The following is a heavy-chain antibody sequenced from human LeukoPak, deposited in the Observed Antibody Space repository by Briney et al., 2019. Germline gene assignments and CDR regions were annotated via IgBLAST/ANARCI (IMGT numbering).Heavy chain of an antibody. CDR3: ARILRVIAAAGEDYFDY. CDR1: GFTFSSYS. V-gene: IGHV3-21*01. J-gene: IGHJ4*02. Sequence: GGSLRLSCAASGFTFSSYSMNWVRQAPGKGLEWVSSISSSSSYIYYADSVKGRFTISRDNAKNSLYLQMNSLRAEDTAVYYCARILRVIAAAGEDYFDYWGQGTLVTVSS. CDR2: ISSSSSYI. D-gene: IGHD6-13*01.